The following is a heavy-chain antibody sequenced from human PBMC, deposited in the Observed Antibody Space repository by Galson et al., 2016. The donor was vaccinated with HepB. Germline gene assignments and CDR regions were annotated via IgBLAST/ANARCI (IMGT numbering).Heavy chain of an antibody. J-gene: IGHJ4*02. Sequence: SLRLSCAPSGFIFTTYAMNWVRQAPGKGLEWISYIDNSGGAIYYTDSVRGRFTISRDNTKNSPYLQMNSLRDEDTAVYHCATGLTTFEHWGQGTLVTVSS. D-gene: IGHD4-11*01. CDR1: GFIFTTYA. CDR3: ATGLTTFEH. V-gene: IGHV3-48*02. CDR2: IDNSGGAI.